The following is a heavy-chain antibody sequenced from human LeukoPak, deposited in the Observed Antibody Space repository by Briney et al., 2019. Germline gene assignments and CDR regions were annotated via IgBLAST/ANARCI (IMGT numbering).Heavy chain of an antibody. J-gene: IGHJ4*02. V-gene: IGHV1-69*05. CDR1: GGTFSSYA. CDR2: IIPIFGTA. Sequence: GASVKVSCKASGGTFSSYAISWVRQAPGQGLEWMGRIIPIFGTANYAQKFQGRVTITTDESTSTAYMELSSLRSEDTAVYYCARSVLGIIPNGWDYWGQGTLVTVSS. D-gene: IGHD2-2*01. CDR3: ARSVLGIIPNGWDY.